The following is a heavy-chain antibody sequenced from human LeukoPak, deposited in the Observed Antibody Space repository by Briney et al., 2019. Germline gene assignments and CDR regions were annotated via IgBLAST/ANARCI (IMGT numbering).Heavy chain of an antibody. J-gene: IGHJ4*02. D-gene: IGHD3-22*01. CDR3: AKWGTYYYDSSGDLGLDY. Sequence: GASVKVSCKASGYSFSDYYIHWVRQAPGQGLEWMGWINPNSGGTHYAQKFQGRVTMTRDTSITTVYMELSRPRSDDTAVYYCAKWGTYYYDSSGDLGLDYWGQGTLVTVSS. V-gene: IGHV1-2*02. CDR2: INPNSGGT. CDR1: GYSFSDYY.